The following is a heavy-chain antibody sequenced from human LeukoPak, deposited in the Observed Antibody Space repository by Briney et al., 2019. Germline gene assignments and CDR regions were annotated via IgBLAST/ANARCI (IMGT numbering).Heavy chain of an antibody. CDR1: GFTFSSYS. Sequence: GGSLRLSCAASGFTFSSYSMNWVRQAPGKGLEWVSSISSSSSYIYYADSVKGRFTISRDNSKNTLYLQMNSLRAEDTAVYYCAKDHLYYYDSSGYQFDYWGQGTLVTVSS. J-gene: IGHJ4*02. D-gene: IGHD3-22*01. CDR3: AKDHLYYYDSSGYQFDY. CDR2: ISSSSSYI. V-gene: IGHV3-21*04.